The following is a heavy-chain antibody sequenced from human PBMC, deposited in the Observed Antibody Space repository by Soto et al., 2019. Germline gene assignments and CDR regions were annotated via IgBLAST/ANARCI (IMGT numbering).Heavy chain of an antibody. Sequence: GGSLRLSCAASGFTFSSSWMNWVRQAPGKGLEWVAGIKEDGSEKYYVDFVKGRFTISRDNAENSLYLQMNGLRAEDTAVYYCARDRGYSCFDYWGLGTLVTVSS. D-gene: IGHD5-18*01. CDR3: ARDRGYSCFDY. J-gene: IGHJ4*02. CDR2: IKEDGSEK. V-gene: IGHV3-7*01. CDR1: GFTFSSSW.